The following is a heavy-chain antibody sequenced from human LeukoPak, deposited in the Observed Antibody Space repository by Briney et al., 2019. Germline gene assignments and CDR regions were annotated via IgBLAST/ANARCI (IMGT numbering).Heavy chain of an antibody. CDR2: INHSGSS. V-gene: IGHV4-34*01. CDR1: GGSFNNYY. D-gene: IGHD1-26*01. J-gene: IGHJ4*02. Sequence: ETLSLTCAVYGGSFNNYYWSWIRQPPGKGLEWIGEINHSGSSNYNPSLKSRVTVSVDSSKNQFSLKLSSVTAADTAVYYCARDSIVGATTWYFDYWGQGTLVTVSS. CDR3: ARDSIVGATTWYFDY.